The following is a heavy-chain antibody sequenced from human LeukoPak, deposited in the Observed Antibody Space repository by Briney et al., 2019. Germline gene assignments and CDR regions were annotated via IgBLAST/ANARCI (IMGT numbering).Heavy chain of an antibody. CDR1: GFTVSSNY. CDR2: IYSGGST. V-gene: IGHV3-53*01. J-gene: IGHJ4*02. D-gene: IGHD6-19*01. Sequence: GGSLRLSCAASGFTVSSNYMSWVRQAPGKGLEWVSVIYSGGSTYYADSVKGLFTISRDNSKNTLYLQMNSLRAEDTAVYYCARVSSGWYIDYWGQGTLVTVSS. CDR3: ARVSSGWYIDY.